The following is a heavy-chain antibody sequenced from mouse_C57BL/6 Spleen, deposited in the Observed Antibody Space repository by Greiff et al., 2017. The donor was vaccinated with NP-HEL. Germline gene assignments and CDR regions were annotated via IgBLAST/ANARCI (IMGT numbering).Heavy chain of an antibody. V-gene: IGHV5-4*01. CDR1: GFTFSSYA. CDR3: ARGAYGSSYGWYFDV. D-gene: IGHD1-1*01. Sequence: EVHLVESGGGLVKPGGSLKLSCAASGFTFSSYAMSWVRQTPEKRLEWVATISDGGSYTYYPDNVKGRFTISRDNAKNNLYLQMRHLKYEDTARYYCARGAYGSSYGWYFDVWGTGTTVTVSS. CDR2: ISDGGSYT. J-gene: IGHJ1*03.